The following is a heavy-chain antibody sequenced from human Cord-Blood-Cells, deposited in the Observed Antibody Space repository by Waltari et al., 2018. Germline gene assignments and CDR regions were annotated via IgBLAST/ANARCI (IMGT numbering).Heavy chain of an antibody. CDR3: ARSGYSSGWFDAFDI. D-gene: IGHD6-19*01. J-gene: IGHJ3*02. CDR2: IYTSGST. CDR1: GGSMSRYY. V-gene: IGHV4-4*07. Sequence: VQLQESGPGLVKPSETLSITCTVPGGSMSRYYWSWLRPPAGKGLEWIGRIYTSGSTNYNPSLKSRVTMSVDTSKNQFSLKLSSVTAADTAVYYCARSGYSSGWFDAFDIWGQGTMVTVSS.